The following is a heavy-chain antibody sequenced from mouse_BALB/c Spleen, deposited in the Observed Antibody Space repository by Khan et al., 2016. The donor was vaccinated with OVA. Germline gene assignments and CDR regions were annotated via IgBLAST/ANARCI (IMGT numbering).Heavy chain of an antibody. CDR2: ISYSGNT. V-gene: IGHV3-2*02. J-gene: IGHJ2*01. D-gene: IGHD2-10*02. Sequence: EVQLQESRPGLVKPSQSLSLTCTVTGYSITSDYAWNWIRQFPGNKLEWMGHISYSGNTKYNPSLKSRISVTRDTSKNQIFLQLNSVTAEDTATYYCARVYGGDFDYWGQGTTLTVSS. CDR1: GYSITSDYA. CDR3: ARVYGGDFDY.